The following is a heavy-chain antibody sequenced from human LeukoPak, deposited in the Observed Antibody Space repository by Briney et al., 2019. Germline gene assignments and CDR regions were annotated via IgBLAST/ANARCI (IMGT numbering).Heavy chain of an antibody. V-gene: IGHV3-23*01. CDR1: GFTFSSYG. Sequence: PGGSLRLSCAASGFTFSSYGMSWVRQAPGKGLEWVSAISGSGGSTYYADSVKGRFTISRDNAKNSLYLQMNSLRAEDTAVYYCARGIVDSGSDRWGQGTLVTVSS. CDR2: ISGSGGST. CDR3: ARGIVDSGSDR. J-gene: IGHJ4*02. D-gene: IGHD1-26*01.